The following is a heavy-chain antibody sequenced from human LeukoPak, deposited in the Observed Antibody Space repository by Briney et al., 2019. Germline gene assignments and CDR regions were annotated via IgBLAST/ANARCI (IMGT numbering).Heavy chain of an antibody. CDR1: GYTFTSYG. V-gene: IGHV1-18*01. Sequence: ASVKVSCKASGYTFTSYGISWVRQAPGQGLEWMGWISAYNGNTNYAQKLQGRVTMTTDTSTSTAYMELRSLRSDDTAVYYCARVHPFYYESSGYLLYWGQGTLVTVSS. CDR3: ARVHPFYYESSGYLLY. D-gene: IGHD3-22*01. J-gene: IGHJ4*02. CDR2: ISAYNGNT.